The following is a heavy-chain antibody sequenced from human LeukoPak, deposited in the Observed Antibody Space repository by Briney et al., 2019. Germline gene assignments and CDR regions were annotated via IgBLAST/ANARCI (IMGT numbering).Heavy chain of an antibody. D-gene: IGHD5-18*01. V-gene: IGHV7-4-1*02. CDR1: GYTFTSYA. CDR3: ASGRYNYGLNYFDY. CDR2: INTNAGNP. Sequence: ASVKVSCKASGYTFTSYAMNWVRQAPGQGLEWMGWINTNAGNPTYAQGFTGRFVFSLDTSVSTAYLQISSLKAEDTAVYYCASGRYNYGLNYFDYWGQGTLVTVSS. J-gene: IGHJ4*02.